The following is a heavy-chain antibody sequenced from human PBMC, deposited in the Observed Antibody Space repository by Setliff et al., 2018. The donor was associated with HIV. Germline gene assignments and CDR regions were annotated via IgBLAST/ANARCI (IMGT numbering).Heavy chain of an antibody. J-gene: IGHJ5*02. Sequence: SETLSLTCTVSGGSVSSDNYYWSWIRQHPGKGLEWIGYIYYSGSTYYNPSLKSRLTISVDTSKNQFSLKLKYVTAADTAVYYCARGLPSYYYESSGSLGWFDPWGQGTVVTVSS. D-gene: IGHD3-22*01. CDR1: GGSVSSDNYY. CDR3: ARGLPSYYYESSGSLGWFDP. V-gene: IGHV4-31*03. CDR2: IYYSGST.